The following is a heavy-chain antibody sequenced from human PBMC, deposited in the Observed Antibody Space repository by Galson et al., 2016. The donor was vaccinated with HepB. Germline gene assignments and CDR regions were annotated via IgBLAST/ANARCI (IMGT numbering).Heavy chain of an antibody. V-gene: IGHV3-74*01. CDR3: ARAPPLPATVGGYDY. D-gene: IGHD2-2*01. CDR2: ISTDGSRA. CDR1: GFSLSSYW. J-gene: IGHJ4*02. Sequence: SLRLSCAASGFSLSSYWMHWVRQAPGKGLVWVSRISTDGSRATYADSVKGRFTISRDNAKNTLYLEMNGLRAEDTAVYYCARAPPLPATVGGYDYWGQGTLVTVSS.